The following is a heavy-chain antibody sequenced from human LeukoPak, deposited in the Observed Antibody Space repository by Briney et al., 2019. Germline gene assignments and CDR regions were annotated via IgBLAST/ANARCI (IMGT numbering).Heavy chain of an antibody. Sequence: PSETLSLTCTVSGDSISTSNSYWGWIRQPPGKGLEWIGSIYYSGNTYYNASLKSRVTISVDTSKNQFSLKLSSVTAADTAVYYCAIRSAPPSGTNWFDPWGQGTLVTVSS. CDR3: AIRSAPPSGTNWFDP. CDR1: GDSISTSNSY. CDR2: IYYSGNT. D-gene: IGHD3-10*01. V-gene: IGHV4-39*07. J-gene: IGHJ5*02.